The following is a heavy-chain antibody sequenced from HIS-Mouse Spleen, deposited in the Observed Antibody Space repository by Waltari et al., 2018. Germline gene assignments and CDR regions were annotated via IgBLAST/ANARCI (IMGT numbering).Heavy chain of an antibody. V-gene: IGHV4-39*07. Sequence: QLQLQESGPGLVKPSETLALICTVPGGSIGSRSYYSGWLRQPPGKGPEWIGSIYYCGSTYYNPYLKSRVTISVDTSKNQFSLKLSSVTAADTDVYYCARDGLGPYWYFDLWGRGTLVTVSS. J-gene: IGHJ2*01. CDR3: ARDGLGPYWYFDL. CDR1: GGSIGSRSYY. D-gene: IGHD7-27*01. CDR2: IYYCGST.